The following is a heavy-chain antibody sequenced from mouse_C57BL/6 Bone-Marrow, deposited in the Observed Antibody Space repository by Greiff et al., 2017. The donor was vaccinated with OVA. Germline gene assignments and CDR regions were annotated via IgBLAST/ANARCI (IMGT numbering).Heavy chain of an antibody. D-gene: IGHD2-4*01. Sequence: VQLQQSGPELVKPGASVKIPCKASGYTFTDYNMDWVKQSHGKSLEWIGDINPNNGGTIYNQKFKGKATLTVDKSSSTAYMELRSLTSEDTAVYYCARTLSTMITRGYYFDYWGQGTTLTVSS. CDR1: GYTFTDYN. CDR3: ARTLSTMITRGYYFDY. J-gene: IGHJ2*01. V-gene: IGHV1-18*01. CDR2: INPNNGGT.